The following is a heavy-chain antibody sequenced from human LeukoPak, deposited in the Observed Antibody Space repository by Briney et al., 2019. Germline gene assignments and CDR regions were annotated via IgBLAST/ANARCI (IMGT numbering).Heavy chain of an antibody. Sequence: GGSLRLSCAASGFTVSSNYMNWVRQAPGKGLEWVSVIYSGGTTYYGDSVKGRFTISRDNSKNTLYLQMNSLRAEDTAVYYCARSYGGNSRAKGHWGQRTLVTVSS. CDR1: GFTVSSNY. CDR3: ARSYGGNSRAKGH. CDR2: IYSGGTT. D-gene: IGHD4-23*01. V-gene: IGHV3-66*01. J-gene: IGHJ4*02.